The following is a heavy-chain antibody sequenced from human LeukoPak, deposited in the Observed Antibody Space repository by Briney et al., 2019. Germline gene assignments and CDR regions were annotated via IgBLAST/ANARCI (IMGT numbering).Heavy chain of an antibody. D-gene: IGHD6-6*01. CDR2: ISSSGNTI. Sequence: GGSLRLSCAASGFTFSSYAMSWVRQAPGKGLEWVSAISSSGNTIYYADSVKGRFTISRDNAKRSLYLQMNSLRAEDTAVYYCARDTYSSSALEYWGQGTLVAVSS. J-gene: IGHJ4*02. V-gene: IGHV3-48*04. CDR3: ARDTYSSSALEY. CDR1: GFTFSSYA.